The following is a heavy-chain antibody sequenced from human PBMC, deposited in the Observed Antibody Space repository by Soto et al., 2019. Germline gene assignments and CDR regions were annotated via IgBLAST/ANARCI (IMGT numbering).Heavy chain of an antibody. CDR1: GGSFSGYY. V-gene: IGHV4-34*01. CDR2: INHSGST. D-gene: IGHD2-15*01. CDR3: ARGPLVDCSGGSCYPLYWFDP. J-gene: IGHJ5*02. Sequence: SETLSLTCAVYGGSFSGYYWSWIRQPPGKGLEWIGEINHSGSTNYNPSLKSRVTISVDTSKNQFSLKLSSVTAADTAVYYCARGPLVDCSGGSCYPLYWFDPWGQGTLVTVSS.